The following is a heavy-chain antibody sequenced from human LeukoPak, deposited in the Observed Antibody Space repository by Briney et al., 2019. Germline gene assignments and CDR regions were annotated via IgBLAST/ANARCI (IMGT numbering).Heavy chain of an antibody. V-gene: IGHV1-69*04. CDR3: ARAIVTIFGVVPPGSTRYYYYMDV. Sequence: SVKVSCKASGGTFSSYAISWVRQAPGQGLEWMGRIIPILGIANYAQKFQGRVTITADKSTSTAYMELSSLRAEDTAVYYCARAIVTIFGVVPPGSTRYYYYMDVWGKGTTVTVSS. CDR2: IIPILGIA. CDR1: GGTFSSYA. D-gene: IGHD3-3*01. J-gene: IGHJ6*03.